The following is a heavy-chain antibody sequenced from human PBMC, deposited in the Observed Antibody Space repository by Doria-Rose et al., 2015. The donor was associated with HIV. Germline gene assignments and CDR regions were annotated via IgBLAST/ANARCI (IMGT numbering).Heavy chain of an antibody. D-gene: IGHD6-13*01. Sequence: LGEINHSENSNYNPSRNVQVTVSVDTSKNQFSLKLRSVTAADTAVYYCARRPPYSSSWKYWGQGTLVTVSS. CDR2: INHSENS. V-gene: IGHV4-34*01. CDR3: ARRPPYSSSWKY. J-gene: IGHJ4*02.